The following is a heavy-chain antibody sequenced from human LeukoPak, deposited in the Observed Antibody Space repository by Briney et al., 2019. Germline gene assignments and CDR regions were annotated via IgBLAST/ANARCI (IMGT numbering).Heavy chain of an antibody. CDR1: GFTFSSYS. CDR2: ISSSSSYI. V-gene: IGHV3-21*01. J-gene: IGHJ4*02. CDR3: AKSRGFGELSPLDY. Sequence: GGSLRLSCAASGFTFSSYSMNWVRQAPGKGLEWVSSISSSSSYIYYADSVKGRFTISRDNSKNTLYLQMNSLRAEDTAVYYCAKSRGFGELSPLDYWGQGTLVTVSS. D-gene: IGHD3-10*01.